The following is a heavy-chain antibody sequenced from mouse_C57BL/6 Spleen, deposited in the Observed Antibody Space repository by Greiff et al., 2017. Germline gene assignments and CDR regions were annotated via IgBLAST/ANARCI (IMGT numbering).Heavy chain of an antibody. V-gene: IGHV1-26*01. Sequence: EVQLQQSGPELVKPGASVKISCKASGYTFTDYYMNWVKQSHGKSLEWIGDINPNNGGTSYNQKFKGKATLTVDKSSSTAYMELSSLTSEDSAVYYCARIPLTTVIDDYAMDYWGQGTSVTVSS. CDR2: INPNNGGT. CDR1: GYTFTDYY. CDR3: ARIPLTTVIDDYAMDY. J-gene: IGHJ4*01. D-gene: IGHD1-1*01.